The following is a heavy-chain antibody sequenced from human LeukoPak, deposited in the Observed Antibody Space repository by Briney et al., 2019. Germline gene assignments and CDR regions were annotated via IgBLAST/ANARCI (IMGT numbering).Heavy chain of an antibody. CDR1: GGTFSSYA. CDR3: ARDRAILVRGIYSFDY. J-gene: IGHJ4*02. CDR2: IIPLFGTA. Sequence: SVKVSCKASGGTFSSYAISWVRQAPGQGLEWMGGIIPLFGTANYAQKFQGRVTITADESTNTAYMELSSLRSEDTAVYYCARDRAILVRGIYSFDYWGQGTLATVSS. D-gene: IGHD3-10*01. V-gene: IGHV1-69*13.